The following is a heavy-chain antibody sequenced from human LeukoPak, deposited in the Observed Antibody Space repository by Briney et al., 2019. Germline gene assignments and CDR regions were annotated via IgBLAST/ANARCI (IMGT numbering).Heavy chain of an antibody. CDR2: FDPEDGET. CDR1: GYTLTELS. CDR3: ATGPLAVAGNSEDY. J-gene: IGHJ4*02. D-gene: IGHD6-19*01. V-gene: IGHV1-24*01. Sequence: ASVKVSCKVSGYTLTELSMHWVRQAPGKGLEWMGGFDPEDGETIYAQKFQGRVTMTEDTSTDTAYMELSSLRSEDTAVYYCATGPLAVAGNSEDYWGQGTLVTVSS.